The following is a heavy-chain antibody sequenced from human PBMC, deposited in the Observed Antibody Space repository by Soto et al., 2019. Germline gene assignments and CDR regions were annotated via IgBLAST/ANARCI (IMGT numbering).Heavy chain of an antibody. CDR3: ARDPPTGSTLDWFDS. Sequence: DVHVVVSGGGLVKPGGSLRLSCAASGFSYSSDSMGWVRQARGKGLEWVSSISSSGSFMNYADSVKGRFTISRDNAKNSLYLQMTSLKDEDTAVYYCARDPPTGSTLDWFDSWGQGTLVTVSS. V-gene: IGHV3-21*01. CDR1: GFSYSSDS. J-gene: IGHJ5*01. CDR2: ISSSGSFM. D-gene: IGHD1-7*01.